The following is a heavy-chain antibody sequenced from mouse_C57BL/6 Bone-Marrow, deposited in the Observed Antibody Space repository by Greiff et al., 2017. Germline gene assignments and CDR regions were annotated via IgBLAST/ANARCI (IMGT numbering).Heavy chain of an antibody. V-gene: IGHV1-31*01. D-gene: IGHD1-1*01. CDR3: ARGIYYDGSREDFDY. CDR1: GYSFTGYY. J-gene: IGHJ2*01. Sequence: VQLQQSGPELVKPGASVKISCKASGYSFTGYYMHWVKQSHGNILDWIGYIYPYNGVSSYNQKFKGKATLTVDKSSSTAYMELRSLTSEDSAVYYCARGIYYDGSREDFDYWGQGTTLTVSS. CDR2: IYPYNGVS.